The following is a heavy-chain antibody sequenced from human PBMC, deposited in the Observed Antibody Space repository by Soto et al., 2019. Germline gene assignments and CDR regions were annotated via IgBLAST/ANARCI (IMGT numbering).Heavy chain of an antibody. CDR3: ARVATAAAVTGIDY. CDR2: TRNKAKSYTT. J-gene: IGHJ4*02. CDR1: GFTFSDHY. V-gene: IGHV3-72*01. D-gene: IGHD6-25*01. Sequence: GGSLRLSCAASGFTFSDHYMDWVRQAPGKGLEWVGRTRNKAKSYTTEYAASVGGRFTSSRDDSKKSLYLQRNSLKSEDTAVYYSARVATAAAVTGIDYWGQGTLVTVSS.